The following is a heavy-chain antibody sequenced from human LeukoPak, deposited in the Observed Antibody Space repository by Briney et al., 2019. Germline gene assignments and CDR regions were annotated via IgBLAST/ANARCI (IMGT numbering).Heavy chain of an antibody. CDR2: IYPGESAA. Sequence: GESLKISCRGSGYTFTNYWIGWVRQMPGKGLEWMGIIYPGESAARYSPSFQGQVTISVDQSISTTYLQWSSLKASDTAIYHCARPGQRTDNAGWNHFDYWGQGTLVTVSS. CDR3: ARPGQRTDNAGWNHFDY. D-gene: IGHD1-1*01. CDR1: GYTFTNYW. J-gene: IGHJ4*02. V-gene: IGHV5-51*01.